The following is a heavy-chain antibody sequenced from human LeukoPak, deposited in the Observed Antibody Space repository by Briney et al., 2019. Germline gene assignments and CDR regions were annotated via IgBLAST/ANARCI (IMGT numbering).Heavy chain of an antibody. V-gene: IGHV1-46*01. CDR2: ISPTGGST. Sequence: PEASVKVSCKAFGYTFTNNWMHWVRQAPGQGPEWMGLISPTGGSTAYAQKFQGRVTLTRDMSTSTDYLELSSPRSEDTAVYYCARDSTGYCSGGSCQADYYYMDVWGKGTTVTVSS. CDR3: ARDSTGYCSGGSCQADYYYMDV. CDR1: GYTFTNNW. J-gene: IGHJ6*03. D-gene: IGHD2-15*01.